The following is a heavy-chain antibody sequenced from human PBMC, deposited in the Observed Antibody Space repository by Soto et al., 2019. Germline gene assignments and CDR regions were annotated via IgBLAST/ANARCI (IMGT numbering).Heavy chain of an antibody. CDR1: GGSISSGGYY. CDR3: ARDNVGWYFDY. V-gene: IGHV4-31*03. J-gene: IGHJ4*02. D-gene: IGHD6-19*01. CDR2: IYYSGST. Sequence: SETLSLTCTVSGGSISSGGYYWSWIRQHPGKGLEWIGYIYYSGSTYYNPSLKSRVTISVDTSKNQFSLKLSSVTAADTAVYYCARDNVGWYFDYWGQGTLVTVSS.